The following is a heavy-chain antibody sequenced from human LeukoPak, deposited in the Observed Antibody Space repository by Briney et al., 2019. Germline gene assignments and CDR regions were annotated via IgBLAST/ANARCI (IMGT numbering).Heavy chain of an antibody. V-gene: IGHV4-59*12. D-gene: IGHD3-9*01. CDR2: IYYSGST. CDR1: GGSISSYY. J-gene: IGHJ3*02. Sequence: SETLSLTCTVSGGSISSYYWSWIRQPPGKGLEWIGYIYYSGSTNYNPSLKSRVTISVDTSKNQFSLKLSSVTAADTAVYYCARDRPESYYDILTGYYNTAFDIWGQGTMVTVSS. CDR3: ARDRPESYYDILTGYYNTAFDI.